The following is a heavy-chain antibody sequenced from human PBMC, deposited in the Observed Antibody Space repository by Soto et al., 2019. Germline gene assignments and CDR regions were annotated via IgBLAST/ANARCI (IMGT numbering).Heavy chain of an antibody. J-gene: IGHJ4*02. V-gene: IGHV3-33*01. CDR2: IWYDGSNK. Sequence: QVQLVESGGGVVQPGRSLRLSCAASGFTFSSYGMHWVRQAPGKGLEWVAVIWYDGSNKYYADSVKGRFTISRDNSKNTLYLQMNSLRAEDTAVYYCARTAGGRTVTPGGYFDYWGQGTLVTVSS. CDR3: ARTAGGRTVTPGGYFDY. D-gene: IGHD4-17*01. CDR1: GFTFSSYG.